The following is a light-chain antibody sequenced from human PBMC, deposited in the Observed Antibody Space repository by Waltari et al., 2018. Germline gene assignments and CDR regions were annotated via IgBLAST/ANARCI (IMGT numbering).Light chain of an antibody. Sequence: EIVLTQSPGTLSLSPGDRATLSCRASQSITSRYLACYQQKAGQAPRLLFYAASSRATGIPDRFSGSGSGTDFTLTISRLEPEDFAVYYCQQYESSPLTFGGGTRVETK. V-gene: IGKV3-20*01. CDR2: AAS. CDR3: QQYESSPLT. CDR1: QSITSRY. J-gene: IGKJ4*01.